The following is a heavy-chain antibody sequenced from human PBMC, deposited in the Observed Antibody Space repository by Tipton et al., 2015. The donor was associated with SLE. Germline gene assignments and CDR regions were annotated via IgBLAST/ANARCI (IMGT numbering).Heavy chain of an antibody. J-gene: IGHJ5*02. CDR3: ARLMITFGGVIVIPSWFDP. CDR2: IYPGDSDT. CDR1: GYSFTNYW. V-gene: IGHV5-51*03. D-gene: IGHD3-16*02. Sequence: QSGAEVKKPGESLKISCKGSGYSFTNYWIGWVRQMPGKGLEWMGIIYPGDSDTRYSPSFQGQVTISADKSISTAYLQWSSLKASDTAMYYCARLMITFGGVIVIPSWFDPWGQGTLVTVSS.